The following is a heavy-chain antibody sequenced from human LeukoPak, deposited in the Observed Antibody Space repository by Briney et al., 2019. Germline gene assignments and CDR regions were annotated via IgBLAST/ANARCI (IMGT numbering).Heavy chain of an antibody. V-gene: IGHV1-69*13. Sequence: SVKVSCKASGGTFSSYAISWVRQAPGQGLEWMGGIISIFGTANYAQKFQGRVTLTADESTSTAYMELSSLRSQDTAVYYCARDRVTMVRGPAALFDYWGQGTLVTVSS. D-gene: IGHD3-10*01. CDR2: IISIFGTA. J-gene: IGHJ4*02. CDR1: GGTFSSYA. CDR3: ARDRVTMVRGPAALFDY.